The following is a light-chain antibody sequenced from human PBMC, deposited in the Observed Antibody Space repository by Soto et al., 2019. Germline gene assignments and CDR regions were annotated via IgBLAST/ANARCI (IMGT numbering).Light chain of an antibody. CDR3: LQHNSYPRT. J-gene: IGKJ1*01. CDR1: QGITND. CDR2: AAS. Sequence: DIQMTQTPSSLSSSVGDRVAITCRASQGITNDLGWYQQKPGKAPKCLIFAASSLQSGVPSRFSGSGSGTEFTLTISSLQPEDFATYYCLQHNSYPRTFGQGTKVDIK. V-gene: IGKV1-17*01.